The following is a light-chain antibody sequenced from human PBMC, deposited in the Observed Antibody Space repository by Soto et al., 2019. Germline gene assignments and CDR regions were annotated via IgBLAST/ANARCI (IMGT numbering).Light chain of an antibody. J-gene: IGKJ1*01. CDR3: QQRNDWPWT. CDR2: GAS. Sequence: EVVLPQSPGTLSLSAGERATLFCRASERVASNYLAWYQQKPGQAPRLLIYGASSRATGIPDRFSGSGSGTDFTLTISGLEPEDFVVYYCQQRNDWPWTFGQGTKVDIK. V-gene: IGKV3D-20*02. CDR1: ERVASNY.